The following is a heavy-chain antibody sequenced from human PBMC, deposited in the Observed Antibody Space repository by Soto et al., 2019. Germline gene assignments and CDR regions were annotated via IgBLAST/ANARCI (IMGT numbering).Heavy chain of an antibody. Sequence: SQTLSLTCAISGVSVSSNSAAWNWIRQSPSRGLEWLGRTYYRSKWYNDYAVFVKSRITINPDTPKNQFSLKLSSVTAADTAVYYCASHYRRRGWEWATEPLFDYWGQGTLVTVSS. D-gene: IGHD6-19*01. CDR2: TYYRSKWYN. CDR1: GVSVSSNSAA. J-gene: IGHJ4*02. V-gene: IGHV6-1*01. CDR3: ASHYRRRGWEWATEPLFDY.